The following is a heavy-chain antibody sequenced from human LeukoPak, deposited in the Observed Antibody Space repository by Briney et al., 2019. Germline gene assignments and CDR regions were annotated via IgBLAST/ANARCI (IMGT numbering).Heavy chain of an antibody. CDR2: IYYSGST. V-gene: IGHV4-61*08. CDR1: GGSVYSGDYY. D-gene: IGHD3-10*01. J-gene: IGHJ4*02. Sequence: PSETLSLTCTVSGGSVYSGDYYWSWIRQPPGKGLEWIGYIYYSGSTKNNPSLESRVTISVDTSKNQFSLRLSSVTAADTAVYYCARSMTSMWPPSGDYWGQGTLVTVSS. CDR3: ARSMTSMWPPSGDY.